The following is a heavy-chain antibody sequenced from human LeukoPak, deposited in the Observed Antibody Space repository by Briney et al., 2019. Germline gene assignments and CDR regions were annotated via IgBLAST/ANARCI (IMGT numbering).Heavy chain of an antibody. V-gene: IGHV4-59*01. J-gene: IGHJ3*02. CDR1: GDSINSYY. CDR2: IYYSGRT. Sequence: PSETLSLTCTVSGDSINSYYWNWIRQPPGKGLEWIGYIYYSGRTDYNPSLKSRVTISVDTSEHQFSMKLKSVTAADTAVYFCARGRWLPNAFDIWGQGTMVTVFS. D-gene: IGHD5-24*01. CDR3: ARGRWLPNAFDI.